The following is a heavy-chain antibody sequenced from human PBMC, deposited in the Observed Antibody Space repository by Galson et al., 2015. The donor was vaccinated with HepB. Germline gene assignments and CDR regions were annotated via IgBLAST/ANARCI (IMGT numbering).Heavy chain of an antibody. V-gene: IGHV3-9*01. J-gene: IGHJ6*02. CDR3: AKDQQTPLPDYYYYYGMDV. CDR1: GFTFDDYA. CDR2: ISWNSGSI. Sequence: SLRLSCAASGFTFDDYAMHWVRQAPGKGLEWVSGISWNSGSIGYADSVKGRFTISRDNSKNTLYLQVNSLRAEDTAVYYCAKDQQTPLPDYYYYYGMDVWGQGTTVTVSS. D-gene: IGHD2-15*01.